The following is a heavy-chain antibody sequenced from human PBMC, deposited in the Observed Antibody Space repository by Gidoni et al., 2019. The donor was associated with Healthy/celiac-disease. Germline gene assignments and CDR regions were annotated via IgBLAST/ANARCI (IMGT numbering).Heavy chain of an antibody. J-gene: IGHJ6*02. CDR3: AKDLKHQGDYYGMDV. CDR1: GFPFSRSG. CDR2: ISYDGSNK. Sequence: QVQLVESGGGVVQPGRSLRLSCSASGFPFSRSGMHWVRQAPGKGLEWVAVISYDGSNKYYADSVKGRFTISRDNSKNTLYLQMNSLRAEDTAVYYCAKDLKHQGDYYGMDVWGQGTTVTVSS. V-gene: IGHV3-30*18.